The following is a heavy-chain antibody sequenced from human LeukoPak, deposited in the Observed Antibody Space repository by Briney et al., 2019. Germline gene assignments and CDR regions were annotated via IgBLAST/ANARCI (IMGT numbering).Heavy chain of an antibody. V-gene: IGHV4-59*01. Sequence: SETLSLTCTVSGASISSYYWSWIRQPPGKGLEWIGYIYYSGSTNYSPSLKSRVTISVDTSKNQFSLKLSSVTAADTAVYYCARNVVPYGSGSSAIGYWGQGTLITVSS. CDR2: IYYSGST. J-gene: IGHJ4*02. D-gene: IGHD3-10*01. CDR1: GASISSYY. CDR3: ARNVVPYGSGSSAIGY.